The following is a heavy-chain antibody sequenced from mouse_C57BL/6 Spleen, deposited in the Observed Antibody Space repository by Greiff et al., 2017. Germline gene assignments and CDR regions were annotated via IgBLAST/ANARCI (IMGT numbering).Heavy chain of an antibody. CDR1: GYTFTDYE. Sequence: QVQLKESGAELVRPGASVTLSCKASGYTFTDYEMHWVKQTPVHGLEWIGAIDPETGGTAYNQKFKGKAILTADKSSSTAYMELRSLTSEDSAVYYCTRGGLGAYWGQGTLVTVSA. J-gene: IGHJ3*01. CDR2: IDPETGGT. V-gene: IGHV1-15*01. CDR3: TRGGLGAY. D-gene: IGHD3-3*01.